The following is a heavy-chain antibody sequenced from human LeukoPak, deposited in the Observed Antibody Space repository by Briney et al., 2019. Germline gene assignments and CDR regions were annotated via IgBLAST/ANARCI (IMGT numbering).Heavy chain of an antibody. CDR2: INQDGTEK. D-gene: IGHD3-10*01. V-gene: IGHV3-7*01. CDR1: GFTFSDYY. Sequence: GGSLRLSCTASGFTFSDYYMSWVRQLPGKGLEWVANINQDGTEKYYVDSVKGRFTISRDNAKNSLDLQMNSLRVEDTGIYYCVKVAKYYYGSETYYFFEHWGQGTPVTASS. CDR3: VKVAKYYYGSETYYFFEH. J-gene: IGHJ4*02.